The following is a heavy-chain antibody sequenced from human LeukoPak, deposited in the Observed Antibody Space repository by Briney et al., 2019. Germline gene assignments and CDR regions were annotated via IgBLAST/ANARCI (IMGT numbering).Heavy chain of an antibody. D-gene: IGHD5-18*01. CDR1: GFTFSSYS. J-gene: IGHJ6*03. V-gene: IGHV3-21*01. CDR3: ARGYSYGSPYYYYYMDV. CDR2: ISSSSSYI. Sequence: PGGSLRLSCAASGFTFSSYSMNWVRQAPGKGLEWVSSISSSSSYIYYADSVKGRFTISRDNAKNSLYLQMNSLRAEDTAVYYCARGYSYGSPYYYYYMDVWGKGTTVTVSS.